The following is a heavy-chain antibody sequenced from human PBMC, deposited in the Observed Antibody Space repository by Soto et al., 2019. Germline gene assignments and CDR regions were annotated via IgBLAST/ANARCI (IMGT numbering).Heavy chain of an antibody. Sequence: QVQLQESAPGLVKPSETLALTCSVSGASLRSHYWSWIRQFPGKELEWIGHIYYSATVKYNPSLKIRITISKYTSKDQFSLILTSVTAADTAFYYCEIVHEYGDYQNWGQGTMVIVSS. CDR3: EIVHEYGDYQN. V-gene: IGHV4-59*11. CDR2: IYYSATV. CDR1: GASLRSHY. J-gene: IGHJ1*01. D-gene: IGHD4-17*01.